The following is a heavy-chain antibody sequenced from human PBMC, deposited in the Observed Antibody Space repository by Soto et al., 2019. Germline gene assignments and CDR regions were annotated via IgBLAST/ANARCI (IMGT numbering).Heavy chain of an antibody. J-gene: IGHJ5*01. V-gene: IGHV4-39*07. CDR2: VHISGHS. CDR3: ARVRQGCSANNCYFDP. D-gene: IGHD1-1*01. CDR1: GGSISSSSYY. Sequence: PSETLSLTCTVSGGSISSSSYYWGWIRQPPGKGLEWIAEVHISGHSNYNPSLRSRVSVSIDSSKNQFYLNLNSVTAADTAIYYCARVRQGCSANNCYFDPWGQGTQVTVSS.